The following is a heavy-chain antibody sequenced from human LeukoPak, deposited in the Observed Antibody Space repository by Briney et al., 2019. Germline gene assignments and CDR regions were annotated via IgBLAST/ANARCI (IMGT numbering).Heavy chain of an antibody. CDR2: INHSGST. V-gene: IGHV4-34*01. Sequence: SETLSLTCTVSGGSISSYYWSWIRQPPGKGLEWIGEINHSGSTNYNPSLESRVTISVDTSKNQFSLKLSSVTAADTAVYYCAREQFLGWIFSRHMDVWGKGATVTVSS. J-gene: IGHJ6*03. D-gene: IGHD3-3*01. CDR3: AREQFLGWIFSRHMDV. CDR1: GGSISSYY.